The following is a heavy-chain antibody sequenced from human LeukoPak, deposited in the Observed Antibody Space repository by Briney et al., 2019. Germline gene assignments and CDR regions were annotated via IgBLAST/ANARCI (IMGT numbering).Heavy chain of an antibody. CDR2: INWNGGST. CDR1: GFTFSDYY. CDR3: ARDPAVGGSYRYYFDY. D-gene: IGHD3-16*02. Sequence: PGGSLRLSCAASGFTFSDYYMSWIRQAPGKGLEWVSGINWNGGSTGYADSVKGRFTISRDNAKNSLYLQMNSLRAEDTALYYCARDPAVGGSYRYYFDYWGQGTLVTVSS. V-gene: IGHV3-20*04. J-gene: IGHJ4*02.